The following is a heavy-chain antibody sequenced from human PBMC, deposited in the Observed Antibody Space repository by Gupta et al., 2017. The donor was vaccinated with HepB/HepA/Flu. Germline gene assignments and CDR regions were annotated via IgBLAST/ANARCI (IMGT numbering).Heavy chain of an antibody. CDR3: AKGLNWYYYYYYMDV. D-gene: IGHD1-20*01. CDR1: GFTFSRYA. J-gene: IGHJ6*03. V-gene: IGHV3-23*01. Sequence: EVQLLESGGGLVQPGGSLRLSCAASGFTFSRYAMSWVRQAPGKGWEWVSAISGSGGSTYYADSVKGRFTISRDNSKNTLYLQMNSLRAEDTAVYYCAKGLNWYYYYYYMDVWGKGTTVTVSS. CDR2: ISGSGGST.